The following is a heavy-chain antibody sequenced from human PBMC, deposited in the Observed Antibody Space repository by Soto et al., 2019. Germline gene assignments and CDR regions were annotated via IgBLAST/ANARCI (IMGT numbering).Heavy chain of an antibody. CDR2: INHSGST. CDR3: ARTSRFDC. CDR1: CGSFSSYY. J-gene: IGHJ4*02. V-gene: IGHV4-34*01. D-gene: IGHD6-6*01. Sequence: LPETLSLPCAVYCGSFSSYYWGWIRQPPGKGLEWIGEINHSGSTNYNPSLKSRVTMSVDTFKNQFSPKLSSVTAADTAVYYCARTSRFDCWGQGTLVTVSS.